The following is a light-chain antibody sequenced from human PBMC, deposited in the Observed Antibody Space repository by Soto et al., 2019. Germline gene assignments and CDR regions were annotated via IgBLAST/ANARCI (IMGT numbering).Light chain of an antibody. CDR1: NIGSKS. V-gene: IGLV3-21*02. Sequence: SYELTQPPSVSVAPGQTARITCGGNNIGSKSVHWYQQKPGQAPVLVVYDDSDRPSGIAERFSGSNSGNTATPTISRVEAGDEADYYCQVWDSSSDHTGVFGGGTKLTVL. CDR3: QVWDSSSDHTGV. CDR2: DDS. J-gene: IGLJ3*02.